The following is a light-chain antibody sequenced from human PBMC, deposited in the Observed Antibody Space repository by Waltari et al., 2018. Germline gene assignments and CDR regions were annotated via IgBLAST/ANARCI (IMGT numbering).Light chain of an antibody. CDR3: QQGNSNPRT. Sequence: DIQMSQSPSSLSASVGDRVTITCQASQGISNYLNWYQQKPGKAPKLLIYYANSLTSGVPSRFSGSGSGTEFTLTISSLQPEDFATYYCQQGNSNPRTFGQGTKVEI. V-gene: IGKV1-17*01. CDR2: YAN. CDR1: QGISNY. J-gene: IGKJ1*01.